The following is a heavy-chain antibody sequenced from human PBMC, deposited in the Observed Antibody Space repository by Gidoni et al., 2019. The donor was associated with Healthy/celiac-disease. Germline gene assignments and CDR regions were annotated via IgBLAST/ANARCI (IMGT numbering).Heavy chain of an antibody. CDR2: TYWNDDK. CDR1: GFSLSTSGVG. V-gene: IGHV2-5*01. CDR3: AHRGIQLWYEYFQH. Sequence: QITLKESGPTLVKPTQTLTLTCTFSGFSLSTSGVGVGWIRQPPGKALEWLALTYWNDDKRYSPSLKSRLTITKDTSKNQVVLTMTNMDPVDTATYYCAHRGIQLWYEYFQHWGQGTLVTVSS. D-gene: IGHD5-18*01. J-gene: IGHJ1*01.